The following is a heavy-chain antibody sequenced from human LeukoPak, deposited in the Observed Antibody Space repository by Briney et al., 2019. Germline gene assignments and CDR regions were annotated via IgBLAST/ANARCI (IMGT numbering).Heavy chain of an antibody. CDR1: GGSISTSNYY. Sequence: SETLSLTCTVSGGSISTSNYYWGWIRQPPGKGLEWIGNIFYSGSTYYSPSLKSRVTISVDKSKNQFSLKLNSVTAADTAVYYCARDCSSTNCWGVFDYWGQGTLVTVSS. V-gene: IGHV4-39*07. J-gene: IGHJ4*02. D-gene: IGHD2-2*01. CDR2: IFYSGST. CDR3: ARDCSSTNCWGVFDY.